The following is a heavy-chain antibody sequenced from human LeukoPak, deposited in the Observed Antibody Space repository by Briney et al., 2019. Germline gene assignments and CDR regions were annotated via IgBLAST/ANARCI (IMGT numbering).Heavy chain of an antibody. D-gene: IGHD2-8*01. Sequence: PGGSLRLSCAASGFTDSSNYMSWVRQAPGKGLEWVSVIYSGGSTYYADSVKGRFTISRDNSKNTLYLQMNSLRAEDPAEYYCASDYCINGVCYPHWGQGTLVIVSS. J-gene: IGHJ4*02. CDR3: ASDYCINGVCYPH. CDR1: GFTDSSNY. V-gene: IGHV3-53*01. CDR2: IYSGGST.